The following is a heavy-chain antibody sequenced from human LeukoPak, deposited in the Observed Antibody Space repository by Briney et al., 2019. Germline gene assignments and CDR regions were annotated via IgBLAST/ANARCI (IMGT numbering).Heavy chain of an antibody. Sequence: GGSLRLSCAASGFTFSSYGMHWVRQAPGKGLEWVAVIWYDGSNKYYADSVKGRFTISRDNSKNTLYLQMNSLRAEDTAVYYCARDRRGAVRGVSNWFDPWGQGTLVTVSS. J-gene: IGHJ5*02. CDR3: ARDRRGAVRGVSNWFDP. V-gene: IGHV3-33*01. CDR2: IWYDGSNK. D-gene: IGHD3-10*02. CDR1: GFTFSSYG.